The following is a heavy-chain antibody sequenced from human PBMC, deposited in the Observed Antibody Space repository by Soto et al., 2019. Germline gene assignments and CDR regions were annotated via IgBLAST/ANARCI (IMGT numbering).Heavy chain of an antibody. CDR1: GGSFCSHG. D-gene: IGHD3-22*01. J-gene: IGHJ4*02. Sequence: SVKVSCKASGGSFCSHGAGWLRLAPWERLEWMGGIIPIFGTANYAQKFQGRVTITADKSTSTAYMELSSLRSEDTAVYYCAREAYYYDSSGYYSPYYFDYWGQGTLVTVPQ. CDR3: AREAYYYDSSGYYSPYYFDY. V-gene: IGHV1-69*06. CDR2: IIPIFGTA.